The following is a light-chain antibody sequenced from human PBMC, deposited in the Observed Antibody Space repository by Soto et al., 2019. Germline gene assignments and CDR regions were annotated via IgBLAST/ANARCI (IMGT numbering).Light chain of an antibody. Sequence: DIVMTQSPDSLAVSLGERATINCKSSQSVFYSSNNENFLAWYQQKPGQPPKLLIYWASIRESGVPDRFSGSGSGTDFSLTISSLQAEDVGVYYWQQYLSIPLTFGGGTKVEIK. V-gene: IGKV4-1*01. CDR2: WAS. J-gene: IGKJ4*01. CDR1: QSVFYSSNNENF. CDR3: QQYLSIPLT.